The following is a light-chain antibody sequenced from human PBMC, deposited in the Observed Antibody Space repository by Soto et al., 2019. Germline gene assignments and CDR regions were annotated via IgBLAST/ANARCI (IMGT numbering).Light chain of an antibody. V-gene: IGKV3-20*01. CDR1: QSGSSSY. CDR2: GAS. CDR3: QQFRT. Sequence: EIVLTQSPGTLSLSPGERATLSCRASQSGSSSYLAWYQQKPGQAPRLLIYGASSRATGIPDRFSGSGSGTDFTLTISRLEPEDFAVYYCQQFRTFGPGTKVDIK. J-gene: IGKJ3*01.